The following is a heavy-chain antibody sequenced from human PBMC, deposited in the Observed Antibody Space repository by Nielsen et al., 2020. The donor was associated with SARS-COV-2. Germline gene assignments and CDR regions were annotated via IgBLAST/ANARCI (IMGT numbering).Heavy chain of an antibody. CDR2: VYGSGTT. CDR1: GGSVSGLSHY. CDR3: ASGHFGE. J-gene: IGHJ4*02. D-gene: IGHD3-3*01. Sequence: SETLSLTCTVSGGSVSGLSHYCGWIRQSPGKGLEWIANVYGSGTTYYNPSLESRVTISMDTSKNQASLKLTSATAADTAVYFCASGHFGEWGQGTLVIVSS. V-gene: IGHV4-39*07.